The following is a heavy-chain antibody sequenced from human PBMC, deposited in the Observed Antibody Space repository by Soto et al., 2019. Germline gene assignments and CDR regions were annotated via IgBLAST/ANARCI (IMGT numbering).Heavy chain of an antibody. CDR2: IYPGDSDT. J-gene: IGHJ4*02. D-gene: IGHD3-22*01. Sequence: LGESLKISCKGSGYIFTSNWIAWVRQMPGKGLEWMGIIYPGDSDTRYSPSFQGQVTISADKSISTAYVQWSSLQASDTAMYYCARSSYDSSGYYYLDYWGQGTLVTVSS. V-gene: IGHV5-51*01. CDR1: GYIFTSNW. CDR3: ARSSYDSSGYYYLDY.